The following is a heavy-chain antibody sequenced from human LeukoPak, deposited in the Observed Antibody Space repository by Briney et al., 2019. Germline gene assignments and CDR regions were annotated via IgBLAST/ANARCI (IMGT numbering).Heavy chain of an antibody. V-gene: IGHV3-23*01. CDR1: GFTFSNYG. J-gene: IGHJ4*02. CDR3: AFRPVAFCGGGCYPYYFDH. D-gene: IGHD2-21*02. CDR2: VSAGGDTT. Sequence: GGSLRLSCAVSGFTFSNYGMSWVRQAPGKGLEWVSGVSAGGDTTYYADSLKGRFTVSRDNSKNTLYLQMNTLRAEDTAVYYCAFRPVAFCGGGCYPYYFDHWGQGTLVTVSS.